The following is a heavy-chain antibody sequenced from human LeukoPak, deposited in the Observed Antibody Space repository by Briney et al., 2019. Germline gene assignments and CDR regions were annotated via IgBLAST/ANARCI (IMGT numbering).Heavy chain of an antibody. J-gene: IGHJ4*02. CDR2: ISGGGGST. D-gene: IGHD2-15*01. V-gene: IGHV3-23*01. CDR1: GFTFSSYA. Sequence: PGGSLRLSCAASGFTFSSYAMSWVRQPPGKGLEWVSAISGGGGSTYYADSVKGRFTISRDNSKNTLYLQMNSLRAEDTAVYYCAKDGRGSWPFDFDYWGQGTLVTVSS. CDR3: AKDGRGSWPFDFDY.